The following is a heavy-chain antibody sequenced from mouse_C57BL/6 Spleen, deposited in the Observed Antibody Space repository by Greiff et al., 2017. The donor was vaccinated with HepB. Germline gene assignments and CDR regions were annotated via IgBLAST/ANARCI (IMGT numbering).Heavy chain of an antibody. CDR2: IDPEDGET. CDR3: SRSYYGSSSSFDY. CDR1: GFNITDYY. J-gene: IGHJ2*01. V-gene: IGHV14-2*01. Sequence: VQLKQSGAELVKPGASVKLSCTASGFNITDYYMHWVKQRTEQGLEWIGRIDPEDGETKYAPKFQGKATITADTSSNTAYLQLSSLTSEDTAVSYCSRSYYGSSSSFDYWGQGTTLTVSS. D-gene: IGHD1-1*01.